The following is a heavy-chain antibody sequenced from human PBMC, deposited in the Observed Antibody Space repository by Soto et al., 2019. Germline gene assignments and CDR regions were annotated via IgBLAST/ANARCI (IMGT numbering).Heavy chain of an antibody. CDR3: ARGRPYSSSWYDIMEFDY. V-gene: IGHV4-34*01. Sequence: SETLSLTCAVYGGSFSGYYWSWIRQPPGKGLEWIGEINHSGSTNYNPSLKSRVTISVDTSKNQFSLKLSSVTAADTAVYYCARGRPYSSSWYDIMEFDYWGQGTLVTVSS. D-gene: IGHD6-13*01. CDR2: INHSGST. J-gene: IGHJ4*02. CDR1: GGSFSGYY.